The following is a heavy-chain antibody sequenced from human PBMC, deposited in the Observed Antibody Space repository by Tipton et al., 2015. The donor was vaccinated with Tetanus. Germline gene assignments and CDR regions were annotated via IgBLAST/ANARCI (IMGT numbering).Heavy chain of an antibody. D-gene: IGHD3-10*01. CDR1: GGSVSSMSYY. CDR3: ERRRIVIRGGITDFGDF. J-gene: IGHJ4*02. V-gene: IGHV4-39*02. Sequence: TLSLTCAVSGGSVSSMSYYWDWIRQPPGKGLEWIGTIYYTGNTYYNSSLKSRVTIVVDTSKNHFSLKVTSATAADTAVYYCERRRIVIRGGITDFGDFWGQGILVTVSS. CDR2: IYYTGNT.